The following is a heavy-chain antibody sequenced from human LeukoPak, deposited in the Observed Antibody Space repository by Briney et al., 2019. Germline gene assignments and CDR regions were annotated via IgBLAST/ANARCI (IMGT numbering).Heavy chain of an antibody. D-gene: IGHD3-3*01. J-gene: IGHJ6*02. CDR2: IKSDGSST. CDR3: AKDLGLAWYFCLDV. Sequence: PGGSLRLSCAASGFTFRSHWMHWVRQAPGKGLVWVSRIKSDGSSTSYADSVKGRFTISRDNAKSTLYLQMNSLRAEDTAVYYCAKDLGLAWYFCLDVWGQGTTVTVSS. V-gene: IGHV3-74*01. CDR1: GFTFRSHW.